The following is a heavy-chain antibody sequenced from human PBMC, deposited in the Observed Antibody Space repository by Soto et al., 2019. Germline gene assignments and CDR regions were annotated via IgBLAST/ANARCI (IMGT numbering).Heavy chain of an antibody. CDR1: GFTFTTYA. V-gene: IGHV3-23*01. CDR3: VKDGDSISSNKPLDY. CDR2: ISVSGDRT. Sequence: PGGSLRLSCAASGFTFTTYAMCWVRQAPGKGLQWVSSISVSGDRTFYADSVKGRFTISRGNRRNTLHLQMNSLRAEDTAVYYCVKDGDSISSNKPLDYWGQGTLVTVSS. J-gene: IGHJ4*02. D-gene: IGHD2-2*01.